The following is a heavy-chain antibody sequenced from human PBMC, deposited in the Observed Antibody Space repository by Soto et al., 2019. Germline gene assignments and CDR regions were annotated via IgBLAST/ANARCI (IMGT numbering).Heavy chain of an antibody. CDR2: ITYDGRKK. D-gene: IGHD1-26*01. CDR3: ATGAPDGDFFDD. CDR1: GFIFSSYA. V-gene: IGHV3-30*11. J-gene: IGHJ4*02. Sequence: QVHLVESGGGVVQPGMSLRLSCAASGFIFSSYAVHWVRQAPGKGLEWVAVITYDGRKKYYADSVKGRFTISRDNSKNTLYLQMSALGADDTAVYLWATGAPDGDFFDDWGQGTLVTVSS.